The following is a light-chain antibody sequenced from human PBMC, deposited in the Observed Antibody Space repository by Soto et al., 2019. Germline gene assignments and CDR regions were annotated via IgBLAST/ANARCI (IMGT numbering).Light chain of an antibody. Sequence: EIVLTQSPGTLSLSPWERATLSCRASQSVSTNYLAWYQQKPGQAPRLLIYSASTRATGVPPRFSGSRSGTEFTLTISSLQSEDFAVYYCQQYFNWPPYTFGQGTKVDIK. J-gene: IGKJ2*01. V-gene: IGKV3-15*01. CDR1: QSVSTN. CDR2: SAS. CDR3: QQYFNWPPYT.